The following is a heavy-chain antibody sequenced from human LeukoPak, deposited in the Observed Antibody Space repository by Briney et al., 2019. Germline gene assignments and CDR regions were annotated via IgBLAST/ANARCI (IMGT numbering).Heavy chain of an antibody. J-gene: IGHJ1*01. Sequence: GESLKISCKGSGYSFTNYWIGWVRQMPGKGLEWMGIIYPGDSDTRYSPSFQGQVTISADKSISTAYLQWSSLKASDTAMYYCARFSSGYLSYFQHWGQGTLVTVSS. CDR1: GYSFTNYW. CDR2: IYPGDSDT. V-gene: IGHV5-51*01. CDR3: ARFSSGYLSYFQH. D-gene: IGHD3-22*01.